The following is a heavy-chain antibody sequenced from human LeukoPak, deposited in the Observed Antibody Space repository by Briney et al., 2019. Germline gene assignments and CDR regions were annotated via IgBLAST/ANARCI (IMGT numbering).Heavy chain of an antibody. V-gene: IGHV4-34*01. CDR3: ARFGVGAPPRHYYYYGMDV. J-gene: IGHJ6*02. CDR1: GGSFSGYY. Sequence: SETLSLTCAVYGGSFSGYYWSWIRQPPGKGLEWIGEINHSGSTNYNPSLKSRVTISVDTSKNQFSLKLSSVTAADTAVYYCARFGVGAPPRHYYYYGMDVWGQGTTVTVSS. D-gene: IGHD1-26*01. CDR2: INHSGST.